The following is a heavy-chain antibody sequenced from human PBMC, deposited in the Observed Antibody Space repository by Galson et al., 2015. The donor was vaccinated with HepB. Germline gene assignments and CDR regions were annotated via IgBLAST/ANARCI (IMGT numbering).Heavy chain of an antibody. CDR2: IIPILGIA. CDR1: GGTFSSYA. V-gene: IGHV1-69*10. J-gene: IGHJ6*03. D-gene: IGHD3-16*01. CDR3: ARTITENKNYDYIWGRYYYYYMDV. Sequence: SVKVSCKASGGTFSSYAISWVRQAPGQGLEWMGGIIPILGIANYAQKFQGRVTITADKSTSTAYMELSSLRSEDTAVYYCARTITENKNYDYIWGRYYYYYMDVWGKGTTVTVSS.